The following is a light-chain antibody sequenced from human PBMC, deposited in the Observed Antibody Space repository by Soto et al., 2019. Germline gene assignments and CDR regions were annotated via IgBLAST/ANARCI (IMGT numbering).Light chain of an antibody. CDR3: SSYTSSSTYV. CDR2: EVS. Sequence: LTQPASVSGSPGQSITIPCTGTSSDVGSYNYVSWYQQHPGKAPKLMIYEVSNRPSGVSNRFSGSKSGNTASLTISGLQAEDEADYYCSSYTSSSTYVFGTGTKVTVL. CDR1: SSDVGSYNY. J-gene: IGLJ1*01. V-gene: IGLV2-14*01.